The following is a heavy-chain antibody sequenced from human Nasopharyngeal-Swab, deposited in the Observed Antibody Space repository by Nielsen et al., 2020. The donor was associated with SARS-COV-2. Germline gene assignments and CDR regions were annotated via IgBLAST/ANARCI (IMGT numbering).Heavy chain of an antibody. CDR2: IYYSGST. Sequence: SETLSLTCTVSGGSISSYYWSWIRQPPGKGLEWIGYIYYSGSTNYNPSLKSRVTISVDTSKNQFSLKLSSVTAEDTAVYYCARDRPSGTVVTPTLPDYWGQRTLVTVSS. J-gene: IGHJ4*02. CDR3: ARDRPSGTVVTPTLPDY. V-gene: IGHV4-59*01. D-gene: IGHD4-23*01. CDR1: GGSISSYY.